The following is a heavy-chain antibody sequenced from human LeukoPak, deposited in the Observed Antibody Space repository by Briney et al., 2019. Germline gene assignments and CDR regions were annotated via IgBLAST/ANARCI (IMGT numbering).Heavy chain of an antibody. CDR2: LNPNSGGT. D-gene: IGHD6-13*01. Sequence: GASVKVSFKSSGYMFTGYFLHWMRQAPGQGLEWVGWLNPNSGGTNYAQKFQGRVTMTRDTSIGTAYMELSRLRPDDTAMYYCAGSITSASNAFDIWGQGTMVTVSS. V-gene: IGHV1-2*02. J-gene: IGHJ3*02. CDR1: GYMFTGYF. CDR3: AGSITSASNAFDI.